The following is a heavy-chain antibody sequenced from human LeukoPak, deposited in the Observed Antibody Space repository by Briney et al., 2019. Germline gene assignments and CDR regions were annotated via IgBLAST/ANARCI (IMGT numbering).Heavy chain of an antibody. D-gene: IGHD3-22*01. CDR1: GDSISSGGYY. CDR2: IYTSGST. V-gene: IGHV4-61*02. Sequence: SETLSLTCTVSGDSISSGGYYWSWIRQPAGKGLEWIGRIYTSGSTNYNPSLKSRVTISGDTSKNQFSLRLSSVTAADTAVYYCARASYSYDINGWVPFDYWGQGTLVTVSS. CDR3: ARASYSYDINGWVPFDY. J-gene: IGHJ4*02.